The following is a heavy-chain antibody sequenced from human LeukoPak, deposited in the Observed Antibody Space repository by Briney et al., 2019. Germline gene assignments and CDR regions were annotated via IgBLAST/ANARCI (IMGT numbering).Heavy chain of an antibody. CDR3: ARLGGAKGTNSWFDP. Sequence: GESLKISCKGSGYSFTSYWIGWVRQMPGKGLEWMGIIYPGDSDTRYSPSFQGQVTISADKSISTAYLQWSSLKASDTAMYYCARLGGAKGTNSWFDPWGQGTLVTVSS. V-gene: IGHV5-51*01. D-gene: IGHD3-10*01. CDR2: IYPGDSDT. J-gene: IGHJ5*02. CDR1: GYSFTSYW.